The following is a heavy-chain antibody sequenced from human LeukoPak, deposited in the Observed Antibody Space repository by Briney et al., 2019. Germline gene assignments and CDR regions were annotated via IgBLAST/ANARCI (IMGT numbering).Heavy chain of an antibody. CDR2: IYSAGST. J-gene: IGHJ4*02. Sequence: PGGSLRLSWAAATLTVSTNCMMWDRQPPGKGLEWVSVIYSAGSTYNADSVKGRFTISRHNSKKTVYVQSEDSRPMDTGLYFCARVDTTLSYKLDYWGQGTLVTVSS. CDR1: TLTVSTNC. CDR3: ARVDTTLSYKLDY. V-gene: IGHV3-53*04. D-gene: IGHD1-1*01.